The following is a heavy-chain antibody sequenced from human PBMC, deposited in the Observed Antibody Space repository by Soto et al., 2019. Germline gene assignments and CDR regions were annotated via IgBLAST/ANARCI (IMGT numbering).Heavy chain of an antibody. CDR1: GFTFSSYA. CDR3: ARGPDIVGVPAANYFDY. Sequence: QVQLVESGGGVVQPGRSLRLSCAASGFTFSSYAMHWVRQAPGKGLEWVAVISYDGSNKYYADSVKGRFTISRDNSKNTLYLQMNSLRAEDTAVYYCARGPDIVGVPAANYFDYWGQGTLVTVSS. CDR2: ISYDGSNK. V-gene: IGHV3-30-3*01. J-gene: IGHJ4*02. D-gene: IGHD2-2*01.